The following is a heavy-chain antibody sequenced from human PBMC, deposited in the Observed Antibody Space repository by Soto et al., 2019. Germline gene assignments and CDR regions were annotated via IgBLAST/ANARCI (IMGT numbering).Heavy chain of an antibody. CDR2: IYYSGST. D-gene: IGHD2-15*01. CDR3: ARVVGTPKSGMAG. Sequence: SETLSLTCTVSGGSISSYYWSWIRQPPGKGLEWIGYIYYSGSTNYNPSLKSRVTISVDTSKNQFSLKLSSVTAADTAVYYCARVVGTPKSGMAGWGQGTTVTVSS. CDR1: GGSISSYY. J-gene: IGHJ6*02. V-gene: IGHV4-59*01.